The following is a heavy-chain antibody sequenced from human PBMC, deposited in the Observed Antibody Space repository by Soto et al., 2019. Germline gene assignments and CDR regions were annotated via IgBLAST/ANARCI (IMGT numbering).Heavy chain of an antibody. Sequence: SETLSLTCTVSGGSVSSGSYYWSWLRQPPGKGLEWIGYIYYSGGTNYNPSLKRRVTTSVDTSKNQFSLKLSSVTAADTAVYYCARGWDTAMGIQSPDLYYYYYYGMDVWGQGTTVTVSS. V-gene: IGHV4-61*01. CDR1: GGSVSSGSYY. D-gene: IGHD5-18*01. CDR2: IYYSGGT. J-gene: IGHJ6*02. CDR3: ARGWDTAMGIQSPDLYYYYYYGMDV.